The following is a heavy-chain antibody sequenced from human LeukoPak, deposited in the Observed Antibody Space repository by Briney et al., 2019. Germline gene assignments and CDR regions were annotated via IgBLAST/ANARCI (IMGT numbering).Heavy chain of an antibody. D-gene: IGHD3-22*01. CDR1: GYTFTSYG. CDR2: ISAYNGNT. V-gene: IGHV1-18*01. Sequence: ASVNVSCLASGYTFTSYGISWVRQAPGQGLEWMGWISAYNGNTNYAQKLQGRVTMTTDTSTSTAYMELRSLRSDDTAVYYCATPAGGYSSYYFDYWGQGTLVTVSS. CDR3: ATPAGGYSSYYFDY. J-gene: IGHJ4*02.